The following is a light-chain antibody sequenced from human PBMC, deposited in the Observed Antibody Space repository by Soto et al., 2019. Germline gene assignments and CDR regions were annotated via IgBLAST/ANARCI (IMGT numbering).Light chain of an antibody. J-gene: IGLJ3*02. CDR1: SSYIGNNY. Sequence: QSVLTQPPSVSAAPGQKVTISCSGSSSYIGNNYVSWYQQLPRTAPKLLIYENNKRPSGIPDRFSGSKSGTSATLGITGLQTGDEADYYCGTWDSSLSSWVFGGGTQLTVL. CDR3: GTWDSSLSSWV. V-gene: IGLV1-51*02. CDR2: ENN.